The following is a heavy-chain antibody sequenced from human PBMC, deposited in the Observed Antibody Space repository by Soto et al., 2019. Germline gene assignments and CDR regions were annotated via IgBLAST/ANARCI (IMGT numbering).Heavy chain of an antibody. Sequence: PSETLSLTCAVYGGSFSGYYWSWIRQPPGKGLEWIGEINHSGSTNYNPSLKSRLTFSVDTSKNHFSLKLTSVTAADTAVYYCARGTDTWFFALWGRGTLVTVSS. CDR1: GGSFSGYY. CDR3: ARGTDTWFFAL. CDR2: INHSGST. J-gene: IGHJ2*01. D-gene: IGHD3-9*01. V-gene: IGHV4-34*01.